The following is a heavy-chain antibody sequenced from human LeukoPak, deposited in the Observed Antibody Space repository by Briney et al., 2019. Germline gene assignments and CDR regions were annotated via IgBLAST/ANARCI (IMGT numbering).Heavy chain of an antibody. J-gene: IGHJ6*03. Sequence: WASVKVSCKASGGTFSSYAISWVRQAPGQGLEWMGGIIPIFGTANYAQKFQGRVTITADKSTSTAYMELSSLRSEDTAVYYCASEPKKLIAVAYYYMDVWGKGTTVTVSS. V-gene: IGHV1-69*06. CDR2: IIPIFGTA. CDR3: ASEPKKLIAVAYYYMDV. CDR1: GGTFSSYA. D-gene: IGHD6-19*01.